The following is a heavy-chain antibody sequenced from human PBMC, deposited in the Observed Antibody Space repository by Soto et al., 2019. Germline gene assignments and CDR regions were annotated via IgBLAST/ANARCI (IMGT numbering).Heavy chain of an antibody. D-gene: IGHD3-16*02. V-gene: IGHV4-34*01. CDR3: ARGRHHIIDPTRYDYVWGSYRPDAFDI. J-gene: IGHJ3*02. Sequence: SETLSLTCAVYGGSFSGYYWSWIRQPPGKGLEWIGEINHSGSTNYNPSLKSRVTISVDTSKNQFSLKLSSVTAADTAVYYCARGRHHIIDPTRYDYVWGSYRPDAFDIWGQGTMVTVSS. CDR2: INHSGST. CDR1: GGSFSGYY.